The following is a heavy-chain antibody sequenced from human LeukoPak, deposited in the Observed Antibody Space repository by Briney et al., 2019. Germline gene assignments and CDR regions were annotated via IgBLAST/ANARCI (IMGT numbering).Heavy chain of an antibody. CDR1: GFTFSSYG. D-gene: IGHD3-22*01. Sequence: PGRSLRLSCAASGFTFSSYGMHWVRQAPGKGLEWVAVIWYDGSNKYYADSVKGRFTISRDNSKNTLYLQVNSLRAEDTAVYYCAKDPVTGGYYFDYWGQGTLVTVSS. CDR2: IWYDGSNK. J-gene: IGHJ4*02. V-gene: IGHV3-33*06. CDR3: AKDPVTGGYYFDY.